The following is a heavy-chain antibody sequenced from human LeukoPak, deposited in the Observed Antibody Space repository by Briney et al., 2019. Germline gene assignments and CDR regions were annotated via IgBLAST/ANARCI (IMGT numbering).Heavy chain of an antibody. J-gene: IGHJ4*02. CDR3: TRDSPGYGAYDFD. D-gene: IGHD5-12*01. CDR2: INEDESKE. Sequence: GGSLRLSCAASGFTFRRYWMSWVRQAPGQGLEWVGNINEDESKENYMESVKGRFTISRDNAKNSLYLQMNSLRAEDTAVYYCTRDSPGYGAYDFDWGQGTLVTVSS. V-gene: IGHV3-7*04. CDR1: GFTFRRYW.